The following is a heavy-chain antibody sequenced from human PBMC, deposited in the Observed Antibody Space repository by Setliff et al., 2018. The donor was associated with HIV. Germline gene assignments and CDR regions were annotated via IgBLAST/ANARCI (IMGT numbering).Heavy chain of an antibody. V-gene: IGHV1-69*04. CDR2: IIPILTIA. Sequence: SVKVSCKASGGSFTSYTFSWVRQAPGQGLEWMGRIIPILTIAHYAEQFVGRVTITADKSTSTTYMEVSSLRSEDTAVYYCARERPGDHYESTGYQLADWFDPWGQGTLVTVSS. J-gene: IGHJ5*02. D-gene: IGHD3-22*01. CDR1: GGSFTSYT. CDR3: ARERPGDHYESTGYQLADWFDP.